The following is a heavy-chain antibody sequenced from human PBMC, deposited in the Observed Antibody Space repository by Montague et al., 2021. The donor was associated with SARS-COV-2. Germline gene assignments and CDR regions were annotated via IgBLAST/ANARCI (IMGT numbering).Heavy chain of an antibody. CDR1: GGSISSSSYY. Sequence: ETLSLTCTVSGGSISSSSYYWGWIRQPPGKGLEWIGSIYYSGSTYYNPSLKSRVTISVDTSKNQFSLKLSSVTAADTAVYYCARQHAGYCSGGSCYWGAYFDYWGQGTLVTVSS. D-gene: IGHD2-15*01. V-gene: IGHV4-39*01. J-gene: IGHJ4*02. CDR2: IYYSGST. CDR3: ARQHAGYCSGGSCYWGAYFDY.